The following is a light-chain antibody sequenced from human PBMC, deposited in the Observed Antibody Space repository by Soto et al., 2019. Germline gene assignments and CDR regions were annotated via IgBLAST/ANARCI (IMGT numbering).Light chain of an antibody. V-gene: IGLV1-40*01. CDR2: GNS. Sequence: QSALTQPPSVSGAPGQRVTISCTGSSSNIGAGFDVHWYHQIAGTAPKLLIYGNSNRPSGVPDRFSGSKSGTSASLAITGLQAEDEADYYCQSYDSSLSGSGVFGGGTKLTVL. CDR3: QSYDSSLSGSGV. CDR1: SSNIGAGFD. J-gene: IGLJ3*02.